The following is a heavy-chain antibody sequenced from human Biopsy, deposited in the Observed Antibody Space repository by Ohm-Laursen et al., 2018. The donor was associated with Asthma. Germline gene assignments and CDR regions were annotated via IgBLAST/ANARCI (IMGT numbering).Heavy chain of an antibody. J-gene: IGHJ2*01. V-gene: IGHV4-39*02. CDR2: IYYSGRT. CDR3: ARAVSSSSYWYFDL. D-gene: IGHD6-6*01. Sequence: SDTLSLTCIVSGDAMSTSGSYWGWIRQSPGKGLEWIGSIYYSGRTYYNPSLESRVTISANTSKNHFSLKVTSVTAADTAVYYCARAVSSSSYWYFDLLGRGDLVTVSS. CDR1: GDAMSTSGSY.